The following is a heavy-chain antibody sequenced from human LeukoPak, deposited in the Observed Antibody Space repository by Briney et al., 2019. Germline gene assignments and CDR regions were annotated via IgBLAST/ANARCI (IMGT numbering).Heavy chain of an antibody. CDR2: IIPIFGTA. V-gene: IGHV1-69*01. CDR3: ARDRRIAARLEFQNWFDP. Sequence: SVKVSCKASGGTFSSYAISWVRQAPGQGLEWMGGIIPIFGTANYAQKFQGRVTITADESTSTAYMELSSLRSEDTAVYYCARDRRIAARLEFQNWFDPWGQGTLATVSS. J-gene: IGHJ5*02. CDR1: GGTFSSYA. D-gene: IGHD6-6*01.